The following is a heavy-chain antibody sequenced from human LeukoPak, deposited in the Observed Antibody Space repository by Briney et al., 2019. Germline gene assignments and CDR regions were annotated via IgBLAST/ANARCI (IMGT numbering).Heavy chain of an antibody. CDR3: AADPPSNSQFDY. Sequence: GASVKVSCKASGFTFTSSAVQWVRQARGQRLEWIGWIVVGSGNTNYAQKFQERVTITRDMSTSTAYMELSSLRSEDTAVYYCAADPPSNSQFDYWGQGTLVTVSS. V-gene: IGHV1-58*01. CDR1: GFTFTSSA. D-gene: IGHD4-11*01. CDR2: IVVGSGNT. J-gene: IGHJ4*02.